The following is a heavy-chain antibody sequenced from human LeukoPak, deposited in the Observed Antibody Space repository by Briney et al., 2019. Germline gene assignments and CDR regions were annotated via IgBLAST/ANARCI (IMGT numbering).Heavy chain of an antibody. J-gene: IGHJ4*02. CDR3: TTGHYDILTGYYRN. Sequence: GGSLRLSCAASGFTFSGSAMHWVRQASGKGLEWVGRIRSKANSYATAYAASVKGRFTISRDDSKNTAYLQMNSLKTEDTAVYYCTTGHYDILTGYYRNWGQGTLVTVSS. D-gene: IGHD3-9*01. CDR1: GFTFSGSA. CDR2: IRSKANSYAT. V-gene: IGHV3-73*01.